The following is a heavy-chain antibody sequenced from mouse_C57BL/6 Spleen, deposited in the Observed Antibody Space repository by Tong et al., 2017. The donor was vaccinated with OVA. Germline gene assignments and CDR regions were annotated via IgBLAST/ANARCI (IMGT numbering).Heavy chain of an antibody. CDR2: ISSGGSYT. J-gene: IGHJ4*01. Sequence: EVQLQESGGGLVQPGGSLKLSCAASGFTFSSYTMSWVRQTPEKRLEWVATISSGGSYTYYPDSVKGRFTISRDNAKNAVYLQMSSLKSEDTAMYYCARHGDYGAMDYWGQGTSVTVSS. V-gene: IGHV5-9-3*01. D-gene: IGHD2-13*01. CDR1: GFTFSSYT. CDR3: ARHGDYGAMDY.